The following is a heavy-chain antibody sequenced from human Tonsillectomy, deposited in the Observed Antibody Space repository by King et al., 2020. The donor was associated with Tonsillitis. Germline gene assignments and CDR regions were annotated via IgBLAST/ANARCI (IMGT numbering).Heavy chain of an antibody. CDR3: ARGGGESDYYYYMDV. D-gene: IGHD3-10*01. Sequence: LQLQESGPGLVKPSETLSLTCTVSGGSISSYYWSWIRQPPGKGLEWIVYFYYSGSTNYNPSLKSRVTISVDTSKNQFSLKLSSVTAADTAVYYCARGGGESDYYYYMDVWGKGTTVTVSS. CDR1: GGSISSYY. J-gene: IGHJ6*03. CDR2: FYYSGST. V-gene: IGHV4-59*01.